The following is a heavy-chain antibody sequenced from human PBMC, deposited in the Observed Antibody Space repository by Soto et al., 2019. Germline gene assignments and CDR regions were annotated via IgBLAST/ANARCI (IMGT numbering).Heavy chain of an antibody. Sequence: QVHLVQSGPEVKEPGASVRVSCKASGYTFNSAGLAWVRQAPGQGLEWMGWISVDNGDTKYAQKFQGRVPMTTDTSTTTAYMDLRGLKSDDTAVFYCARVQSLGYCRSASCYDVFDHWGQGTLVTVSS. J-gene: IGHJ4*02. V-gene: IGHV1-18*01. CDR3: ARVQSLGYCRSASCYDVFDH. CDR2: ISVDNGDT. D-gene: IGHD2-2*01. CDR1: GYTFNSAG.